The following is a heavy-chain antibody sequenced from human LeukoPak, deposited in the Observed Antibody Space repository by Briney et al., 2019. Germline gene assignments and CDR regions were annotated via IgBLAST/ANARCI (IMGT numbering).Heavy chain of an antibody. Sequence: PSQTLSLTCTVSGGSISSGSYYWSWIRQPAGKGLEWIGRIYTSGSTNYNPSLKSRVTISVDTSKNQFSLKLSSVTAADTAVYYCAREKYYYDSSGYILDYWGQGTLVTVSS. V-gene: IGHV4-61*02. CDR3: AREKYYYDSSGYILDY. J-gene: IGHJ4*02. D-gene: IGHD3-22*01. CDR1: GGSISSGSYY. CDR2: IYTSGST.